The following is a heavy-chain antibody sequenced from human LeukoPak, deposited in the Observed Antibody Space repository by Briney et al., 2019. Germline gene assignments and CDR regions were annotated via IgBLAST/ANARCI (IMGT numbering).Heavy chain of an antibody. Sequence: SETLSLTCTVSGGSISSGDYYWSWIRQPPGKGLEWIGYIYYSGSTYYNPSLKSRVTISVDTSKNQFSLKLSSVTAADTAVCYCARLHSSSWFFDYWGQGTLVTVSS. D-gene: IGHD6-13*01. CDR2: IYYSGST. V-gene: IGHV4-30-4*02. CDR1: GGSISSGDYY. J-gene: IGHJ4*02. CDR3: ARLHSSSWFFDY.